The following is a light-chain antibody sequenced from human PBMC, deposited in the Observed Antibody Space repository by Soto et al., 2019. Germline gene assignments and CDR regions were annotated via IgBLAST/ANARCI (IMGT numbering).Light chain of an antibody. Sequence: SYELTQPPSVSVSPGQTASITCSGDKLGDKYACWYQQKPGQSPVLVIYQDRKRPSGIPERFSGSNSGNTATLTISGTQAMDEADYYCQAWDSSTVVFGGGTQVTVL. CDR2: QDR. CDR1: KLGDKY. CDR3: QAWDSSTVV. J-gene: IGLJ2*01. V-gene: IGLV3-1*01.